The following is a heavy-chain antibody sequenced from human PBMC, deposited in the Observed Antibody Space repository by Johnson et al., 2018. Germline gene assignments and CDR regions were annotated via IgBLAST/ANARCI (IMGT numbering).Heavy chain of an antibody. CDR2: INSDGSST. CDR3: AREWLDDAFDI. J-gene: IGHJ3*02. V-gene: IGHV3-74*01. D-gene: IGHD6-19*01. CDR1: GFTFSSYW. Sequence: VQLQESGGGLVQPGGSLRLSCAASGFTFSSYWMHWVRQAPGKGLVWVSRINSDGSSTRSADSVKGLFPISRDNAKTTRYLQMNSLRAEDTALYYCAREWLDDAFDIWGQGTMVTVSS.